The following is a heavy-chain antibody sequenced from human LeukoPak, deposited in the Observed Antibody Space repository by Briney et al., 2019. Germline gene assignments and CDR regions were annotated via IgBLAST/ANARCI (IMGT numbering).Heavy chain of an antibody. Sequence: SETLSLTCTVSGGSISSSSYYWGWIRQPPGKGLGWIGSIYYSGSTYYHPSLKSRVTISVDTSKNQFSLKLSSVTAADTAVYYCARHGSVTITFDIWGQGTMVTVSS. CDR3: ARHGSVTITFDI. CDR2: IYYSGST. D-gene: IGHD4-17*01. CDR1: GGSISSSSYY. V-gene: IGHV4-39*01. J-gene: IGHJ3*02.